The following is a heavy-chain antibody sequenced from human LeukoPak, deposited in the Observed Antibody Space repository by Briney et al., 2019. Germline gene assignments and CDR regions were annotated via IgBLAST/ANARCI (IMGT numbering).Heavy chain of an antibody. CDR2: IIPIFGTA. D-gene: IGHD4-17*01. Sequence: GASVNVSCKASGGTFSSYAISWVRQAPGQGLEWMGGIIPIFGTANYAQKFQGRVTITADESTSTAYMELSSLRSEDTAVYYCARIGNGDYAGGDYWGQGTLVTVSS. V-gene: IGHV1-69*13. J-gene: IGHJ4*02. CDR3: ARIGNGDYAGGDY. CDR1: GGTFSSYA.